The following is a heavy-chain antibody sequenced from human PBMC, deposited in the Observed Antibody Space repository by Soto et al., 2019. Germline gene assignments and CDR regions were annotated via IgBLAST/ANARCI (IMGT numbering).Heavy chain of an antibody. CDR2: INHSGST. CDR1: GGSFSGYY. V-gene: IGHV4-34*01. CDR3: AREESYYGMDV. J-gene: IGHJ6*02. Sequence: PSETLSLTCAVYGGSFSGYYWSWIRQPPGKGLEWIGEINHSGSTNYNPSLKSRVTTSVDTSKNQFSLKLSSVTAADTAVYYCAREESYYGMDVWGQGTTVTVSS.